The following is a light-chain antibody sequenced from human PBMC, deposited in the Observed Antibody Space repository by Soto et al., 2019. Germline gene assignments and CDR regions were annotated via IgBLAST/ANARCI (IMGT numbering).Light chain of an antibody. Sequence: DIVLTHSPGTLSLSPGERATLSCRASQSVSSSYLAWYQQKPGQAPRLLIYGASSRATGIPDRFSGSGSGTDFTLTISRLEPEDFAVYYCQQYGSSRRTFGQGTKV. V-gene: IGKV3-20*01. CDR3: QQYGSSRRT. J-gene: IGKJ1*01. CDR1: QSVSSSY. CDR2: GAS.